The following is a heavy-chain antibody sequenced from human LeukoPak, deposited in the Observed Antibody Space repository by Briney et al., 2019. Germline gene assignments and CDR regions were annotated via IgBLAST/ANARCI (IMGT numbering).Heavy chain of an antibody. V-gene: IGHV3-23*01. Sequence: LPGGSLRLSCAASGFTFRTYAMNWVRQAPGKGLEWVSLIIGNGGAIYYADSVKGRFTISRDNSKNTLYLQMNNLRAEDTAIYYCASDGRGDFDYWGQGTLVTVSS. CDR2: IIGNGGAI. CDR1: GFTFRTYA. D-gene: IGHD2-21*01. CDR3: ASDGRGDFDY. J-gene: IGHJ4*02.